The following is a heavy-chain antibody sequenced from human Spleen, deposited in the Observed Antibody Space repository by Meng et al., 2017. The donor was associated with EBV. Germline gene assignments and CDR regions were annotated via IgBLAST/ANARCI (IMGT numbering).Heavy chain of an antibody. CDR2: INTKTGNP. J-gene: IGHJ4*02. CDR3: ARAIVGSTNLDY. V-gene: IGHV7-4-1*02. Sequence: QVQLVQSGSELKKPGXSVKVSCKTSGYTFTNFAMNWVRQAPGQGPEWMAWINTKTGNPTYAQGFTGRFVFSLDTSVSTIYLQISSLEPEDTAVYYCARAIVGSTNLDYWGQGTLVTVSA. CDR1: GYTFTNFA. D-gene: IGHD1-26*01.